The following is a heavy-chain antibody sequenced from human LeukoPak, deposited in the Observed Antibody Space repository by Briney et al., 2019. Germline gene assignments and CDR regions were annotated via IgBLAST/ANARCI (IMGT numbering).Heavy chain of an antibody. J-gene: IGHJ3*02. Sequence: SETLSLTCTVSGGSISSYYWSWIRQPPGKGLEWIGYIYYSGTTNYNPSLESRVTISVDTSNNQFSLNLSSVTAADTAVYYCASLRIPIWGQGTMVTVSS. CDR2: IYYSGTT. CDR3: ASLRIPI. CDR1: GGSISSYY. D-gene: IGHD2-2*02. V-gene: IGHV4-59*01.